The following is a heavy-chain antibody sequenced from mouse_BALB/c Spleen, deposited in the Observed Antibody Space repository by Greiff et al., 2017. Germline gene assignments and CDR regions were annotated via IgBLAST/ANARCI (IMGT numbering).Heavy chain of an antibody. D-gene: IGHD1-1*01. V-gene: IGHV1-82*01. Sequence: QVQLQQSGPELVKPGASVKISCKASGYAFSSSWMNWVKQRPGQGLEWIGRIYPGDGDTNYNGKFKGKATLTADKSSSTAYMQLSSLTSVDSAVYFCARSDPYYYGYAMDYWGQGTSVTVSS. J-gene: IGHJ4*01. CDR2: IYPGDGDT. CDR3: ARSDPYYYGYAMDY. CDR1: GYAFSSSW.